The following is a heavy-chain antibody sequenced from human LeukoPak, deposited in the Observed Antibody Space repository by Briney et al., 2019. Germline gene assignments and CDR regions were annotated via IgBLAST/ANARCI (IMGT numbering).Heavy chain of an antibody. CDR1: GYTFTGYY. D-gene: IGHD6-13*01. Sequence: ASVKVSCKASGYTFTGYYMHWVRQAPGQGLEWMGWINPNSGGTNYAQKFQGRVTMTRDTSISTAYMELSRLRSDDTAVYYCAMGAAAGNFGAFDIWGQGTMVTVSS. J-gene: IGHJ3*02. V-gene: IGHV1-2*02. CDR3: AMGAAAGNFGAFDI. CDR2: INPNSGGT.